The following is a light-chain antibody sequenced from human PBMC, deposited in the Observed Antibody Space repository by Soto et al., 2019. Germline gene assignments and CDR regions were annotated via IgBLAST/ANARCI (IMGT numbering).Light chain of an antibody. CDR3: CSYAGTNSLKV. CDR1: SSDVGSYNY. Sequence: QSALTQPPSASGSPGQSVTISCTGTSSDVGSYNYVSWYQQHPGKAPKLMIYEVSKRPSGVPDRFSGSKSGNMASLTVSGLQAEDEADYYCCSYAGTNSLKVFGGGTKLTVL. J-gene: IGLJ3*02. V-gene: IGLV2-8*01. CDR2: EVS.